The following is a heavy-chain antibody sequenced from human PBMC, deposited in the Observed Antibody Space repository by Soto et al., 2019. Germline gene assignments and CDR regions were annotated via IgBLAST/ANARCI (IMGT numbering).Heavy chain of an antibody. CDR3: ARDKRGRDGYKAYYYYAMDV. Sequence: GGSLRLSCAASGFTFSSYAMHWVRQAPGKGLEWVAVISYDGSNKYYADSVKGRFTISRDNSKNTLYLQMNSLRAEDTAVYYCARDKRGRDGYKAYYYYAMDVWGQGTTVTVSS. D-gene: IGHD5-12*01. J-gene: IGHJ6*02. CDR2: ISYDGSNK. CDR1: GFTFSSYA. V-gene: IGHV3-30-3*01.